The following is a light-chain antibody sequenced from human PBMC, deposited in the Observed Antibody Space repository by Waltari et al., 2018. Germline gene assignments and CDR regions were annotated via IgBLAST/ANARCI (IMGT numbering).Light chain of an antibody. V-gene: IGKV2-28*01. J-gene: IGKJ4*01. CDR2: LTF. CDR3: MQSLQTPLT. Sequence: IVMTQSPSSLSVTPGESASISCRSSQSLLDRSGYHYLDWYLQKPGQSPQLRIHLTFKRAFGVPDRISGSGSGTDFTLRISRVEAEDVGVYYCMQSLQTPLTFGGGT. CDR1: QSLLDRSGYHY.